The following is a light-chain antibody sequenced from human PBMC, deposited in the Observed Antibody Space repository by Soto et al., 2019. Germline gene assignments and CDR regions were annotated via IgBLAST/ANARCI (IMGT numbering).Light chain of an antibody. CDR3: QQRSNWRLT. V-gene: IGKV3-11*01. CDR2: DAS. J-gene: IGKJ4*01. Sequence: EIVLTQSPATLSLSPGERATLSCRASQSVSSYLAWYQQKPGQAPRLLIYDASNRATGIPARFSGSGSGTDFTLTISHPEPEDFSVYYCQQRSNWRLTFGGGTKVEIK. CDR1: QSVSSY.